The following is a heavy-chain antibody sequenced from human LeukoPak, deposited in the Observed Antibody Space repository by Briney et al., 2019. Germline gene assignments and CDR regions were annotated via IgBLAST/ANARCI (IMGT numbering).Heavy chain of an antibody. J-gene: IGHJ3*02. CDR3: ARVRSPVYALDAFDI. CDR2: IYYSGST. Sequence: SETLSLTCTVSGGSISSSSYYWGWIRQPPGKGLEWIGSIYYSGSTYYNPSLKSRVTISVDTSKNQFSLKLSSVTAADTAVYYCARVRSPVYALDAFDIWGQGTMVTVSS. CDR1: GGSISSSSYY. D-gene: IGHD2-8*01. V-gene: IGHV4-39*07.